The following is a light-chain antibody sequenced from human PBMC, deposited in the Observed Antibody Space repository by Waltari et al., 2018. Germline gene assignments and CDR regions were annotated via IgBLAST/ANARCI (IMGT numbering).Light chain of an antibody. Sequence: QSVLTQPASVSGSPGQSITISCTGTSSDVGRYNLLSWYQQHPGEAPKLMIYEVNKRPSGVSNRFSGSKSGNTASLTISGLQAEDEADYYCCSYAGSSTSVVFGGGTKLTVL. CDR1: SSDVGRYNL. CDR3: CSYAGSSTSVV. J-gene: IGLJ3*02. V-gene: IGLV2-23*02. CDR2: EVN.